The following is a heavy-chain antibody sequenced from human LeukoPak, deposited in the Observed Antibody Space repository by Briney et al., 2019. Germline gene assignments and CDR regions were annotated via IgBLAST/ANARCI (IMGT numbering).Heavy chain of an antibody. CDR1: GFTFCDYA. J-gene: IGHJ4*02. Sequence: GGSLRVSCAASGFTFCDYAMHWVRQARGKGLEWVSGISWNSGSIGYADSVKGRFTISRDNAKNSLYLQMNSLRAEDTALYYCAKDWHSSSILPVMWGQGTLVTVSS. V-gene: IGHV3-9*01. D-gene: IGHD6-6*01. CDR3: AKDWHSSSILPVM. CDR2: ISWNSGSI.